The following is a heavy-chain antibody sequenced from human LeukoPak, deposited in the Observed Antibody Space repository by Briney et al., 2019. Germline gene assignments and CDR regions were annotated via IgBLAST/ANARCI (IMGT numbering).Heavy chain of an antibody. CDR2: IYTSGST. D-gene: IGHD3-10*01. Sequence: SETLSLTCTVSGGSISSGSYYWSWIRQPAGKGLEWIGHIYTSGSTNYNPSLKSRVTISVDTSKNQFSLKLSSVTAADTAVYYCARGVWFGELGFDYWGQGTLVTVSS. CDR1: GGSISSGSYY. V-gene: IGHV4-61*09. J-gene: IGHJ4*02. CDR3: ARGVWFGELGFDY.